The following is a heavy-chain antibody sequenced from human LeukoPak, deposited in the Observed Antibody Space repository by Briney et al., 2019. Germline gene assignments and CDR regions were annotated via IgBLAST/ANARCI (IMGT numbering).Heavy chain of an antibody. CDR1: GFTFSNAW. V-gene: IGHV3-15*01. CDR3: IRLWFGEYV. Sequence: GGCLRLSCTASGFTFSNAWMSWVRQAPGKGLEWVGRIKSKTDGGTTDYAAPVKGRFTISRDDSKNTLYLQMNSLKTEDTAVYYCIRLWFGEYVWGQGTTVSVSS. J-gene: IGHJ3*01. D-gene: IGHD3-10*01. CDR2: IKSKTDGGTT.